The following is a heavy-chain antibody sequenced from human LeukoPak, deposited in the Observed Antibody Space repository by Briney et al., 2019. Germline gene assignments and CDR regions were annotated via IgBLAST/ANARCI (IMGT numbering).Heavy chain of an antibody. CDR1: GFTLSDAW. Sequence: PGGSLRLSCVASGFTLSDAWMSWVRQAPGRGLECVGRIKPKSGGGATDDTEPRNDRCTGSREDSKNTMYLEMNNLKTEDTGLYYCSQLSRGFWGQGTQVTVSS. CDR3: SQLSRGF. J-gene: IGHJ4*02. V-gene: IGHV3-15*01. D-gene: IGHD3-22*01. CDR2: IKPKSGGGAT.